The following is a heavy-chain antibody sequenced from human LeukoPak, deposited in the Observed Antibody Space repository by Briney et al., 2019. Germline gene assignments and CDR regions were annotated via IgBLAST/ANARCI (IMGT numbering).Heavy chain of an antibody. CDR2: ISGSGGST. V-gene: IGHV3-23*01. CDR1: GFTFINYA. Sequence: GSLRLSCAASGFTFINYAMSWVRQAPGKGLEWVSGISGSGGSTYYADSVKGRFTISRDNAKNSLYLQMDSLRDEDTAVYYCVREDYYDSSGFGGGYWGQGTLVTVSS. J-gene: IGHJ4*02. D-gene: IGHD3-22*01. CDR3: VREDYYDSSGFGGGY.